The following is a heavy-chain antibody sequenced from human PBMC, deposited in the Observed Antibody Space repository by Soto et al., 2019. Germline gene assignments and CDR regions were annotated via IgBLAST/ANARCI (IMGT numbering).Heavy chain of an antibody. Sequence: ASVKVSCKASGYTFTSYGISWVRQAPGQRLEWMGWINADNGNTKYAQKFQGRVTITRDTSASTAYMELSSLRSEDTAVYYCARVIGRHYIDYRGQGTLVTVSS. D-gene: IGHD2-2*02. CDR2: INADNGNT. CDR1: GYTFTSYG. J-gene: IGHJ4*02. V-gene: IGHV1-18*01. CDR3: ARVIGRHYIDY.